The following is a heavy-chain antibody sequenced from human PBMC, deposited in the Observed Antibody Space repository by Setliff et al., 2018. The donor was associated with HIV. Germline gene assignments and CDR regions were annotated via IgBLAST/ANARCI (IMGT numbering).Heavy chain of an antibody. V-gene: IGHV1-18*01. CDR2: ISAYNGNT. Sequence: ASVKVSCKASGYTFTSYGISWVRQAPGQGLEWMGWISAYNGNTNYAQKLQGRVTMTTDTSTSTAYMELRSLRSDDTAVYYCATDRDATMVPGADYWGQGTLVTVSS. J-gene: IGHJ4*02. D-gene: IGHD3-10*01. CDR1: GYTFTSYG. CDR3: ATDRDATMVPGADY.